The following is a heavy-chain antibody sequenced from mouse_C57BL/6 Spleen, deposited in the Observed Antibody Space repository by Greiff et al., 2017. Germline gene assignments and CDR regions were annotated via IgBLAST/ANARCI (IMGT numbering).Heavy chain of an antibody. V-gene: IGHV1-42*01. CDR3: ARRDYDWGAMDY. J-gene: IGHJ4*01. Sequence: VQLQQSGPELVKPGASVKISCKASGYSFTGYYMNWVKQSPEKSLEWIGEINPSTGGTTYNQKFKAKATLTVDKSSSTAYMQLKGLTSEDSAVYYCARRDYDWGAMDYWGQGTSVTVSS. CDR1: GYSFTGYY. CDR2: INPSTGGT. D-gene: IGHD2-4*01.